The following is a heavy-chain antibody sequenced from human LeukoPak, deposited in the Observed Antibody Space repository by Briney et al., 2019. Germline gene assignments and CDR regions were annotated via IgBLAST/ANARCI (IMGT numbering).Heavy chain of an antibody. CDR2: IIPIFGTA. J-gene: IGHJ4*02. CDR3: AREGASIAARPRFDY. CDR1: GGTFSSYA. Sequence: GASVKVSCKASGGTFSSYAISWVRQAPGQGLEWMGGIIPIFGTANYAQKFQGRVTITTDESTSTAYMGLSSLRSEDTAVYYCAREGASIAARPRFDYWGQGTLVTVSS. V-gene: IGHV1-69*05. D-gene: IGHD6-6*01.